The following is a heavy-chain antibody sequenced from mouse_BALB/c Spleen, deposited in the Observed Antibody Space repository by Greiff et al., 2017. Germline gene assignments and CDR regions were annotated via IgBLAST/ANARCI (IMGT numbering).Heavy chain of an antibody. CDR1: GYSFTGYN. V-gene: IGHV1-39*01. D-gene: IGHD2-1*01. CDR3: ARRVSYGNYEIYYAMDY. J-gene: IGHJ4*01. Sequence: VQLQQSGPELEKPGASVKISCKASGYSFTGYNMNWVKQSNGKSLEWIGNIDPYYGGTSYNQKFKGKATLTVDKSSSTAYVQLKSLTSEDSAVYYCARRVSYGNYEIYYAMDYWGQGTSVTVSS. CDR2: IDPYYGGT.